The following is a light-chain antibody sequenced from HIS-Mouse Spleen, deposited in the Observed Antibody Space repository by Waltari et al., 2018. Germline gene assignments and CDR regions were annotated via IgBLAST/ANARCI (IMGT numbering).Light chain of an antibody. CDR1: QGISSY. CDR3: QQYYSYPWT. Sequence: AIRMTQSPSSFSASTGDRVTIPCRASQGISSYLAWYQQKPGKAPKLLIYAASTLQSGVPSRFSGSGSGTDFTLTISCLQSDDFATYYCQQYYSYPWTFGQGTKVEIK. CDR2: AAS. V-gene: IGKV1-8*01. J-gene: IGKJ1*01.